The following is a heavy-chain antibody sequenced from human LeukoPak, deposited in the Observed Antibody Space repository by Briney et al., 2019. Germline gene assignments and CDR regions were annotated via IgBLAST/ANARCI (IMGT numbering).Heavy chain of an antibody. V-gene: IGHV4-61*02. CDR1: GGSISSGSYY. Sequence: SQTLSLTCTVSGGSISSGSYYWSWIRQPAGKGLEWIGRIYTSGSTNYNPSLKSRVTISVDTSKNQFSPKLSSVTAADTAVYYCARENVGATHDYWGQGTLVTVSS. CDR3: ARENVGATHDY. J-gene: IGHJ4*02. CDR2: IYTSGST. D-gene: IGHD1-26*01.